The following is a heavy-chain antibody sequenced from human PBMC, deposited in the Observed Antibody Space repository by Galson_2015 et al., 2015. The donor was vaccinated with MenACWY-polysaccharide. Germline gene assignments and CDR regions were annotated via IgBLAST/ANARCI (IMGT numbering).Heavy chain of an antibody. CDR2: IYPGDSDT. CDR1: GYKFSNFW. V-gene: IGHV5-51*01. CDR3: ARHGLIGSFGNYFDP. Sequence: QSGAEVKKPGESLTISCQTSGYKFSNFWIGWVRQLPGKGLEWMGIIYPGDSDTIYSPSFQGQVTMSADKSLNTVYLHWASLKASDAAICYCARHGLIGSFGNYFDPWGQGTLVTVS. D-gene: IGHD3-10*01. J-gene: IGHJ5*02.